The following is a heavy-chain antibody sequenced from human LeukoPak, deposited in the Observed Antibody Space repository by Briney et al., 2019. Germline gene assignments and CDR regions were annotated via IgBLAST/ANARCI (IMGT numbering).Heavy chain of an antibody. CDR3: ARAYGDAPVGYFDY. CDR1: GFTFSDYY. D-gene: IGHD4-17*01. J-gene: IGHJ4*02. V-gene: IGHV3-11*01. Sequence: GGSLRLSCAASGFTFSDYYMSWIRQAPGKGLEWVSYISSSGSTIYYADSVKGRFTISRDNAKNSLYLQMSSLRSEDTAVYYCARAYGDAPVGYFDYWGQGTLVTVSS. CDR2: ISSSGSTI.